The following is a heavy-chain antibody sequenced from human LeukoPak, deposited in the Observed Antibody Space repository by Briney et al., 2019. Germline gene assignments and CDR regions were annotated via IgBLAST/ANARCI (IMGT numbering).Heavy chain of an antibody. D-gene: IGHD3-3*01. J-gene: IGHJ6*03. Sequence: SETLSLTCAVSGYSISSGYYWGWIRQPPGKGLEWIGSIYHSGSTYYNPSLKSRVTISVDTSKNQFSLKLSSVTAADTAVYYCARHPSWSGYYHYYYYYYMDVWGKGTTVTVSS. CDR1: GYSISSGYY. CDR2: IYHSGST. CDR3: ARHPSWSGYYHYYYYYYMDV. V-gene: IGHV4-38-2*01.